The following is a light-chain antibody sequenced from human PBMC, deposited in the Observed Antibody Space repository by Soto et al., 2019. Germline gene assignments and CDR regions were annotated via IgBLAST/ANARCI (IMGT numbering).Light chain of an antibody. CDR1: SSDVGAYNS. CDR2: DVS. V-gene: IGLV2-11*01. CDR3: CSFAGSDTLI. Sequence: QSALTQPRSVSGSPGQSVTISCTGTSSDVGAYNSVSWYQQHPGKAPKVMVYDVSKRPSGVTDRFSGSKSDNTAALTISGLQAEDEADYYCCSFAGSDTLIFGGGTKLTVL. J-gene: IGLJ2*01.